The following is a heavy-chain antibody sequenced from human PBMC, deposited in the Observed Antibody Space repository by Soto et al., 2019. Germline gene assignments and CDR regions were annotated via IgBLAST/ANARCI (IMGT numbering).Heavy chain of an antibody. J-gene: IGHJ4*02. Sequence: SVKVSCKASGYTFTSYYMHWVRQAPGQGLEWMGIINPSGGSTSYAQKFQGRVTMTRDTSTSTVYMELSSLRSEDTAVYYCARGFQISELVHPSGPDYWGQGTLVTVSS. CDR3: ARGFQISELVHPSGPDY. CDR2: INPSGGST. V-gene: IGHV1-46*03. D-gene: IGHD6-6*01. CDR1: GYTFTSYY.